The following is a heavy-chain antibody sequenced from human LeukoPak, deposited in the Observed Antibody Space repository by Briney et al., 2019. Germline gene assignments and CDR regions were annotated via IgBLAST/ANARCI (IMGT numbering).Heavy chain of an antibody. V-gene: IGHV4-61*02. Sequence: SETLSLTCTVSGGSISSGSYYWSWIRQPAGKGLEWIGRIYTSGSTNYNPSLKSRVTISVDTSKNQFSLKLSSVTAADTAVYYCARDDSGYDSPYFDYWGQGTLVTVSS. CDR3: ARDDSGYDSPYFDY. CDR2: IYTSGST. J-gene: IGHJ4*02. CDR1: GGSISSGSYY. D-gene: IGHD5-12*01.